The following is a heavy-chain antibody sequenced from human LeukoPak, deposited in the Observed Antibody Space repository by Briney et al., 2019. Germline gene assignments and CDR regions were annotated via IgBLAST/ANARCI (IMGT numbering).Heavy chain of an antibody. CDR3: ARDVSSGAFGY. Sequence: GGSLRLSCAASGFAFSRYNMNWVRQAPGKGLEWVSSISSSSSYIYYADSVKGRFTISRDNAKNSLYLQMNSLRAEDTAVYYCARDVSSGAFGYWGQGTLVTVSS. J-gene: IGHJ4*02. V-gene: IGHV3-21*01. D-gene: IGHD3-10*01. CDR2: ISSSSSYI. CDR1: GFAFSRYN.